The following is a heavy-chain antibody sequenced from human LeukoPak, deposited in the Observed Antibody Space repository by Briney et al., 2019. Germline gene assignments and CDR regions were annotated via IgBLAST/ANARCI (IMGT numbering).Heavy chain of an antibody. J-gene: IGHJ4*01. CDR1: GYSFTSYW. V-gene: IGHV5-51*01. Sequence: GESLKISCKGSGYSFTSYWIGWVRQMPGKGLEWMGIIYPTDSDTRYSPSFQGQVTISADKSISTAYLQWSSLKASDTAMYYCARHRKKTNDGTASSRGFDYWGQGTLVNGSS. CDR2: IYPTDSDT. D-gene: IGHD1-14*01. CDR3: ARHRKKTNDGTASSRGFDY.